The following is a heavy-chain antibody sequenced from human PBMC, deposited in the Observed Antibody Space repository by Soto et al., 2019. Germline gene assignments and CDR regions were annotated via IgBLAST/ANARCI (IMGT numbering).Heavy chain of an antibody. CDR1: GGTFSSYA. J-gene: IGHJ6*02. V-gene: IGHV1-69*06. CDR3: ARGDVRRAYYYHCRDV. D-gene: IGHD3-10*02. Sequence: GASVKVSCEASGGTFSSYAISWVRQAPGQGLEWMGGIIPIFGTANYAQKFQGRVTITADKSTSTAYMELSSLRSEDTAVYYCARGDVRRAYYYHCRDVWGQGTTLTLYS. CDR2: IIPIFGTA.